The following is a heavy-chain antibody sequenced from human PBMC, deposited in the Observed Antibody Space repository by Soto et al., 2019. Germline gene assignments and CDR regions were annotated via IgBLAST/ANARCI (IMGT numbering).Heavy chain of an antibody. V-gene: IGHV4-39*01. J-gene: IGHJ4*02. Sequence: SETLSLTCTVSGGSISSSSYYWGWIRQPPGKGLEWIGSIYYSGSTYYNPSLKSRVTISVDTSKNQFSLKLSSVTAADTAVYYCATCAPGLEWLLDYWGQGTLVTVSS. D-gene: IGHD3-3*01. CDR3: ATCAPGLEWLLDY. CDR2: IYYSGST. CDR1: GGSISSSSYY.